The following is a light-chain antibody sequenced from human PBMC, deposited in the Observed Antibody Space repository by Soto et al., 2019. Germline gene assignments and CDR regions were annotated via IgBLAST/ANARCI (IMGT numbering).Light chain of an antibody. CDR2: EVS. CDR1: SSGVGGYNY. Sequence: QSALTQPPSASGSPGQSVTISCTGTSSGVGGYNYVSWYQQYPGKAPKLLIYEVSKRPSGVPDRFSGSKSGNTASLTVSGLQAEDEADYYCSSYAGSNNLLFGGGTKLTVL. CDR3: SSYAGSNNLL. V-gene: IGLV2-8*01. J-gene: IGLJ2*01.